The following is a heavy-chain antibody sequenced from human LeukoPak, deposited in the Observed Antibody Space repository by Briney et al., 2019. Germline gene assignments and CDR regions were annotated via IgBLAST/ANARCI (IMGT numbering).Heavy chain of an antibody. J-gene: IGHJ5*02. CDR1: GGSVSSGSYY. CDR2: IYYSGST. V-gene: IGHV4-61*01. CDR3: ARDSSNWFDP. Sequence: PSETLSLTCTVSGGSVSSGSYYWSWIRQPPGKGLEWIGYIYYSGSTNYNPSLKSRVTISVDTSKNQFSLKLSSVTAADTAVYYCARDSSNWFDPWGQGNLVTVSS.